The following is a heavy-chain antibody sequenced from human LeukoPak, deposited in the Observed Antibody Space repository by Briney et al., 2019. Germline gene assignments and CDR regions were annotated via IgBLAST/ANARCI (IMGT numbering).Heavy chain of an antibody. D-gene: IGHD2-2*01. CDR1: GYTFTDYY. Sequence: ASVKVSCKASGYTFTDYYMHWVRQAPGQGLEWMGWISAYNGNTNYAQKLQGRVTMTTDTSTSTAYMELRSLRSDDTAVYYCASSYCSSTSCSDYWGQGTLVTVSS. J-gene: IGHJ4*02. CDR2: ISAYNGNT. V-gene: IGHV1-18*04. CDR3: ASSYCSSTSCSDY.